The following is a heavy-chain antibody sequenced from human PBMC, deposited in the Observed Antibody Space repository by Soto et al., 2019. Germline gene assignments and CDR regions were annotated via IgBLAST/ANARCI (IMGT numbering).Heavy chain of an antibody. Sequence: QVQLVESGGGVVQPGRSLRLSCAASGFTFSSYGMHWVRQAPGKGLEWVAVISYDGSNKYYPDSVKGRFTISRDNSKNTLYLQMNSRRAEDTAVYYCAKDHGPHYSGSGTRPTYYYYMDVWGKGTTVTVSS. J-gene: IGHJ6*03. CDR3: AKDHGPHYSGSGTRPTYYYYMDV. CDR2: ISYDGSNK. V-gene: IGHV3-30*18. D-gene: IGHD3-10*01. CDR1: GFTFSSYG.